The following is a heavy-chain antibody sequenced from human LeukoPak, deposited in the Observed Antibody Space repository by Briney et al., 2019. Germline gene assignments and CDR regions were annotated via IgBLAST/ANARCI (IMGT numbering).Heavy chain of an antibody. CDR2: ISHDGTNK. V-gene: IGHV3-30*03. Sequence: GGSLRLSCAASGFTFSSYWMHWVRQAPGKGLEWVTIISHDGTNKYYADSVKGRFTISRDNSKNTLFLQMNSLRAEDTAVYYCARSNYYDSRSWGFDIWGQGTMVTVSS. CDR3: ARSNYYDSRSWGFDI. CDR1: GFTFSSYW. J-gene: IGHJ3*02. D-gene: IGHD3-22*01.